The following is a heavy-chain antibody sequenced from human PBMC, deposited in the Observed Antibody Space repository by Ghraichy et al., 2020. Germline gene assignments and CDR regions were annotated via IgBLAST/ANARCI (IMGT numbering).Heavy chain of an antibody. CDR1: GGTFSSYT. D-gene: IGHD2-15*01. CDR3: ARDPPFSCSGGSCYQRGDYYFDY. Sequence: SVKVSCKASGGTFSSYTISWVRQAPGQGLEWMGRIIPILGIANYAQKFQGRVTITADKSTSTAYMELSSLRSEDTAVYYCARDPPFSCSGGSCYQRGDYYFDYWGQGTLVTVSS. CDR2: IIPILGIA. J-gene: IGHJ4*02. V-gene: IGHV1-69*04.